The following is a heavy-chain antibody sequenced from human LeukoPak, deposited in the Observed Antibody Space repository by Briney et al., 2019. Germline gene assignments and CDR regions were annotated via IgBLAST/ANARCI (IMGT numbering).Heavy chain of an antibody. J-gene: IGHJ4*02. D-gene: IGHD3-22*01. CDR2: SNHSGST. CDR1: GFTFSNYW. V-gene: IGHV4-34*01. CDR3: ASPSYDSSGYYPLDY. Sequence: LRLSCAASGFTFSNYWMSWVRQAPGKGLEGMGESNHSGSTNYNPSLKSRVNISVDTSKNQFSLKLSSVTAADTAVYYCASPSYDSSGYYPLDYWGQGTLVTVSS.